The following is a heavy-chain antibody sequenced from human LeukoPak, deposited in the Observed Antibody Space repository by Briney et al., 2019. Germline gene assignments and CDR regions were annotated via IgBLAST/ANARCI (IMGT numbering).Heavy chain of an antibody. D-gene: IGHD6-13*01. J-gene: IGHJ6*02. V-gene: IGHV3-53*01. CDR2: IYSGGST. CDR3: ARVEQQLVGYYYYYGMDV. Sequence: PGGSLRLSCAASGFTVSSNYMSWVRQAPGKGLEWVSVIYSGGSTYYADSVKGRFTISRDNSKNTLYLQMNSLRAEDTAVYYFARVEQQLVGYYYYYGMDVWGQGTTVTVSS. CDR1: GFTVSSNY.